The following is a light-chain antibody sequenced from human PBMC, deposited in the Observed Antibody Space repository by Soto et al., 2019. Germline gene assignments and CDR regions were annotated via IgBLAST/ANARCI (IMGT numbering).Light chain of an antibody. CDR3: QQYNDWPLT. CDR1: QSLSSN. Sequence: VMTQSPATLSVSPGDTATLSCRASQSLSSNLGWYQQKPDQAPRLLIFGASTRATGIPARFSGSGSGTEFSLTISSLQSEDFAVYFCQQYNDWPLTFGQGTKVEIK. J-gene: IGKJ1*01. CDR2: GAS. V-gene: IGKV3-15*01.